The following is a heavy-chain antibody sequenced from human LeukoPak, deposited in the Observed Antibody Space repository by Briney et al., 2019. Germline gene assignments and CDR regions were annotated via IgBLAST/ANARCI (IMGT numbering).Heavy chain of an antibody. J-gene: IGHJ4*02. CDR1: GFTFSSYA. CDR3: AKDADGYSYFDY. CDR2: ISVSGGST. D-gene: IGHD5-24*01. Sequence: PGGSLRLSRAASGFTFSSYAMSWVRQAPGKGLEWVSAISVSGGSTYYAGSVKGRLTVSRDNSKNTLYLQMNSLRAEDTAVYYCAKDADGYSYFDYWGQGTLVTVSS. V-gene: IGHV3-23*01.